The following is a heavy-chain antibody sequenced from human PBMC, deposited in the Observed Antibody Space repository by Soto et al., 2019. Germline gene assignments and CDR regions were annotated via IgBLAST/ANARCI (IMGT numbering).Heavy chain of an antibody. CDR2: ISYDGSNK. CDR3: ALTLGYCSSTSCYTGGYYYYYGMDV. J-gene: IGHJ6*02. CDR1: GFTFSSYA. D-gene: IGHD2-2*02. V-gene: IGHV3-30-3*01. Sequence: QVQLVESGGGVVQPGRSLRLSCAASGFTFSSYAMHWVRQAPGKGLEWVAVISYDGSNKYYADSVKGRFTISRDNSKNTLYLQMDSLRGEDTAVYYCALTLGYCSSTSCYTGGYYYYYGMDVWGQGTTVTVSS.